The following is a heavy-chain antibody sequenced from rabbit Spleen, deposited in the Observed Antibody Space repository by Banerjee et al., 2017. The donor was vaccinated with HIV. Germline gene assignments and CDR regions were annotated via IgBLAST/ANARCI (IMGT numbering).Heavy chain of an antibody. Sequence: QSLEESGGDLVKPEGSLTLTCTASGFSFSSSDYMCWVRQAPGKGLEWIGCTYIGSGSTYYASWAKGRFTISRTSSTTVTLQMTSLTAADTATYFCARGTGSDVNTINYFNLWGPGTLVTVS. V-gene: IGHV1S40*01. J-gene: IGHJ4*01. CDR1: GFSFSSSDY. CDR3: ARGTGSDVNTINYFNL. CDR2: TYIGSGST. D-gene: IGHD4-2*01.